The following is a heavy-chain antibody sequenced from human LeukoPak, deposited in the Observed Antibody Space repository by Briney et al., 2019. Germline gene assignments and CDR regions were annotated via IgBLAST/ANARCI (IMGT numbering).Heavy chain of an antibody. V-gene: IGHV3-23*01. CDR1: GFTFSSYA. CDR3: ARWGSGSSWAYYYGMDV. D-gene: IGHD6-13*01. CDR2: ISGSGGST. Sequence: GGSLRLSCAASGFTFSSYAMSWVRQAPGKGLEWVSAISGSGGSTYYADSVKGRFTISRDNSKNTLCLQMNSLRAEDTAVYYCARWGSGSSWAYYYGMDVWGQGTTVTVSS. J-gene: IGHJ6*02.